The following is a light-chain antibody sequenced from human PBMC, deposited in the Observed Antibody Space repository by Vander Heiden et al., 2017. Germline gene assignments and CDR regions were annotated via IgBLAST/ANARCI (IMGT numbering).Light chain of an antibody. CDR2: KAS. Sequence: DIQMPSPPSPLSAHAGDSVTITCRASQNIHSWLAWYQQKPGKAPKLLIYKASNWESGVPSRFAGSGSETEFTLTISSLQPDDFATYYCQQHNTFPWTFGHGTRVEVK. CDR3: QQHNTFPWT. J-gene: IGKJ1*01. CDR1: QNIHSW. V-gene: IGKV1-5*03.